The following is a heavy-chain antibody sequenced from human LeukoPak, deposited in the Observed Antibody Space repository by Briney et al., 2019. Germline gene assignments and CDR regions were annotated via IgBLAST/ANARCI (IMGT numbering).Heavy chain of an antibody. Sequence: PGGSLRLSCAASGFTFSSYAMSWVRQAPGKGLEWVSAMSGSGGSTYYADSVKGRFTSSRDNSKNTLYLQMNSLRAEDTAVYYCAKDITIFGVVITSVDYWGQGTLVTVSS. D-gene: IGHD3-3*01. CDR3: AKDITIFGVVITSVDY. V-gene: IGHV3-23*01. J-gene: IGHJ4*02. CDR1: GFTFSSYA. CDR2: MSGSGGST.